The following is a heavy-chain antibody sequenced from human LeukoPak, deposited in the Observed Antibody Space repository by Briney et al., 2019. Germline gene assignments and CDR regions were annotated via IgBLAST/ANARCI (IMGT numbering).Heavy chain of an antibody. J-gene: IGHJ4*02. CDR2: IRYDGSNK. CDR1: GFTFSSYG. D-gene: IGHD6-13*01. Sequence: PGGSLRLSCAASGFTFSSYGMHWVRQAPGKGLEWVAFIRYDGSNKYYADSVKGRFTISRDNSKNTLYLQMNSLRAEDTAVYYCAKDTLQKLGIAAGGDYWGQGTLVTVSS. CDR3: AKDTLQKLGIAAGGDY. V-gene: IGHV3-30*02.